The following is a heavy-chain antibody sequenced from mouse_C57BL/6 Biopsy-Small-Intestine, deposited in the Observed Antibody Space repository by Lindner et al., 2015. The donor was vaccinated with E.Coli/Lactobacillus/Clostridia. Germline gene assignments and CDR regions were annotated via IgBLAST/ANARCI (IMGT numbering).Heavy chain of an antibody. CDR2: INPGSGGT. CDR3: AGGLRLDY. Sequence: VQLQESGAELVRPGTSVKVSCKASGYAFTNYLIEWVKQRPGQGLEWIGVINPGSGGTNYNEKFKGKATLTADKSSSTAYMQLSSLTSEDSAVYFCAGGLRLDYWGQGTTLTVSS. J-gene: IGHJ2*01. V-gene: IGHV1-54*01. D-gene: IGHD2-2*01. CDR1: GYAFTNYL.